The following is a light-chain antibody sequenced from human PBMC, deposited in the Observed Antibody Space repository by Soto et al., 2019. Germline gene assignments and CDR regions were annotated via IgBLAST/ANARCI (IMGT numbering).Light chain of an antibody. CDR1: QSVSSAN. J-gene: IGKJ4*01. Sequence: EIVLTQSPGTLSLSPGERATLSCRASQSVSSANFAWYQQKPGQAPRLLIYGASTRATGIPARFSGSGSGTEFTLTISSLQSEDFAVYSCQQYNNWPLTFGGGTKVDIK. CDR3: QQYNNWPLT. CDR2: GAS. V-gene: IGKV3-15*01.